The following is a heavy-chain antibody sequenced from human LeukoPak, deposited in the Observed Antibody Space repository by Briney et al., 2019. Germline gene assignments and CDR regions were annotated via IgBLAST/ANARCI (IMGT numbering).Heavy chain of an antibody. CDR2: IYYIGST. J-gene: IGHJ4*02. Sequence: PSETLSLTCTVSGVSISSYYWSWIRQPPGKGLEWIGYIYYIGSTSYNPSLKSRVAISVDTSKNQFSLKLTSVTAADTAMYYCARESNYDPHCWGQGTLVTVSS. CDR3: ARESNYDPHC. D-gene: IGHD3-3*01. V-gene: IGHV4-59*12. CDR1: GVSISSYY.